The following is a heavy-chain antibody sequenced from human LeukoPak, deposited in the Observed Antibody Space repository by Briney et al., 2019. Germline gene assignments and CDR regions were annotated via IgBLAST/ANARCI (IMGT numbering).Heavy chain of an antibody. Sequence: PGGSLRLSCAASGFTVSSNYMSWVRQAPGKGLEWVSVIYSGGSTYYADSVKGRFTISRDNAKNSLYLQMNSLRAEDTAVYYCARDEGGYYFDYWGQGTLVTVSS. CDR2: IYSGGST. CDR1: GFTVSSNY. V-gene: IGHV3-53*01. D-gene: IGHD3-22*01. J-gene: IGHJ4*02. CDR3: ARDEGGYYFDY.